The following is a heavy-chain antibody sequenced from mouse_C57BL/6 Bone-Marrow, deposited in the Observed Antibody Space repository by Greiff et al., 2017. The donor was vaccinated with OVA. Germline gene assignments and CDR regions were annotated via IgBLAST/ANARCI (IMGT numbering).Heavy chain of an antibody. V-gene: IGHV5-16*01. CDR2: INYDGSST. CDR3: ARGDPFDY. Sequence: EVKLVESEGGLVQPGSSMKLSCTASGFTFSDYYMAWVRQVPEKGLEWVAHINYDGSSTYYLDSLKSRFIISRDNAKNILYLQMRSLKAEDTATYYCARGDPFDYWGQGTTRTVSS. J-gene: IGHJ2*01. CDR1: GFTFSDYY.